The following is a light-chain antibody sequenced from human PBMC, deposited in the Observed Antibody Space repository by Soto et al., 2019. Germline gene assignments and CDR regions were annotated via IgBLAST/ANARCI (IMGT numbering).Light chain of an antibody. CDR3: QQYNNWPTWT. J-gene: IGKJ1*01. Sequence: DVRITQSPSSLSASVGDTITITCRASRTINTYLNWFPQKPGEPPRLLIYGASTLHDGVPSRFSGSGSGTKFILTISSLQSEDFSVYYYQQYNNWPTWTFGQGTKVDIK. CDR1: RTINTY. V-gene: IGKV1-39*01. CDR2: GAS.